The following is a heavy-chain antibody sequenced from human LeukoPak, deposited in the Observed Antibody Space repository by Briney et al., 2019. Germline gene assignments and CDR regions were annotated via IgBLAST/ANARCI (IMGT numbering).Heavy chain of an antibody. CDR3: ARDSFIAARPRRGYYFDY. D-gene: IGHD6-6*01. J-gene: IGHJ4*02. CDR2: INHSGST. Sequence: ETLSXXXAVYXGSFSXYYWSWIRQPPGKGLEWIGEINHSGSTNYNPSLKSRVTISVDTSKNQFSLKLSSVTAADTAVYYCARDSFIAARPRRGYYFDYWGQGTLVTVSS. V-gene: IGHV4-34*01. CDR1: XGSFSXYY.